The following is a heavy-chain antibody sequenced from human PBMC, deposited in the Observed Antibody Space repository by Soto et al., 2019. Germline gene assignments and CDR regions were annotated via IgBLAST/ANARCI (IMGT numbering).Heavy chain of an antibody. CDR1: GFAFSRNG. Sequence: QVQLVESGGGVVQPGRSLRLSCVVSGFAFSRNGMHWVRQAPGKGLEWLAVISYDGGEKYYADSVEGRFFISRDNSKNTLVLQMNSLRVEDTAVYYCASMLATSDYWGQGTLVTVYS. J-gene: IGHJ4*02. CDR2: ISYDGGEK. D-gene: IGHD2-8*01. V-gene: IGHV3-30*03. CDR3: ASMLATSDY.